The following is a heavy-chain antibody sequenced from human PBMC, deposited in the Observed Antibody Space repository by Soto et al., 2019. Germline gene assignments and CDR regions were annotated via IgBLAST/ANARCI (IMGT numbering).Heavy chain of an antibody. J-gene: IGHJ4*02. CDR1: GGSISSYY. V-gene: IGHV4-59*01. CDR2: IYYSGST. D-gene: IGHD3-16*01. CDR3: ARDGDFDY. Sequence: SETLSLTCTVSGGSISSYYWSWIRQPPGKGLEWIGYIYYSGSTNYNPSLKSRVTISVDTSKNQFSLKLSSVTAADTAVYYCARDGDFDYWGQGTLVTVSS.